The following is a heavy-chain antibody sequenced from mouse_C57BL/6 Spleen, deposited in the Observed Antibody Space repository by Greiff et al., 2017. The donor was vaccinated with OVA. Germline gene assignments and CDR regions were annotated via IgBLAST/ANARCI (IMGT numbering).Heavy chain of an antibody. CDR3: TTHYDGFDY. J-gene: IGHJ2*01. V-gene: IGHV14-4*01. CDR1: GFNIKDDY. CDR2: IDPENGDT. Sequence: VQLQQSGAELVRPGASVKLSCTASGFNIKDDYMHWVKQRPEQGLEWIGWIDPENGDTEYASKFQGKATITADTSSNTAYLQLSSLTSGDPAVYYCTTHYDGFDYWGQGTTLTVSS. D-gene: IGHD1-2*01.